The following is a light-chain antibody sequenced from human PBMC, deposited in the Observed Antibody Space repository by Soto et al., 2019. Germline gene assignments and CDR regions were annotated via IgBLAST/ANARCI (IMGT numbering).Light chain of an antibody. V-gene: IGKV3-20*01. J-gene: IGKJ2*01. Sequence: EIVLTQSPGTLSLSPGERATLSCRASQSVSSSYLAWYQQKPGQAPRLLIYGASRRATGIPDRFSGSGSGTDFTLTISILEPEDFAVYYCQQYGSSPYTFGQGTKLEIK. CDR1: QSVSSSY. CDR3: QQYGSSPYT. CDR2: GAS.